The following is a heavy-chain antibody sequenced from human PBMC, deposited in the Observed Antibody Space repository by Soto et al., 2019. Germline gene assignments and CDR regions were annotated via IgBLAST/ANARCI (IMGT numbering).Heavy chain of an antibody. CDR2: ISLYSDGT. J-gene: IGHJ5*02. Sequence: ASVKVSCKTSGYTFSNYGITWVRQAPGQPLEWLGWISLYSDGTNYAQKFQGRVSMTTDTSTTTAYMELRSPRSDDTAVYYCARVVPGAEAWFGPRGQGTLVTVSS. D-gene: IGHD2-2*01. CDR1: GYTFSNYG. V-gene: IGHV1-18*01. CDR3: ARVVPGAEAWFGP.